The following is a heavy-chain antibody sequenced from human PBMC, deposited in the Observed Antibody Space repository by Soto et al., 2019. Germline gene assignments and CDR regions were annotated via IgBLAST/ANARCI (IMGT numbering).Heavy chain of an antibody. J-gene: IGHJ5*02. D-gene: IGHD6-13*01. V-gene: IGHV3-21*01. Sequence: EVQLVESGGGLVKPGGSLRLSCAASGFTFSSYSMNWVRQAPGKGLEWVSSISSSSSYIYYADSVKGRFTISRDNAKNSLYLQMNSLRPEDTAVYYCARDPGDPDSSSSWGQGTLVTVSS. CDR3: ARDPGDPDSSSS. CDR2: ISSSSSYI. CDR1: GFTFSSYS.